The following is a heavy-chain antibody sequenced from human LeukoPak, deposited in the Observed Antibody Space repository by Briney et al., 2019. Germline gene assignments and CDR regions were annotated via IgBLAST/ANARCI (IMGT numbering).Heavy chain of an antibody. J-gene: IGHJ6*04. V-gene: IGHV1-18*04. Sequence: ASVKVSCEASGYTFTGYGISWVRQAPGQGLEWMGWISAYNGNTNYAQKLQDRVTMTTDTSTSTAYMELRGLRSDDTAVYYCARAVLLWFGESQNYGMDVWGKGTTVTVSS. CDR3: ARAVLLWFGESQNYGMDV. D-gene: IGHD3-10*01. CDR1: GYTFTGYG. CDR2: ISAYNGNT.